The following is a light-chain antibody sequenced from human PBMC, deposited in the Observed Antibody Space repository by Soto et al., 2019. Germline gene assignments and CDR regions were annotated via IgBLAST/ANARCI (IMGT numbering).Light chain of an antibody. Sequence: EIVMTQSPATLSLSPGERATLSCRASQSVSNNYLAWYQQKPGQAPRLLIYGASNRATGIPDRFSGSGSGTDFTLTISRLEPEDFAVYYCQQYGSPGTFGQGTKVDIK. CDR2: GAS. V-gene: IGKV3-20*01. J-gene: IGKJ1*01. CDR1: QSVSNNY. CDR3: QQYGSPGT.